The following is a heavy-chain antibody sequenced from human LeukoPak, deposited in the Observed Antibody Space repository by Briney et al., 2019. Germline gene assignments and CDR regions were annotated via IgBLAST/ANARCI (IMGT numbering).Heavy chain of an antibody. Sequence: ASVKVSCKASGYTFTSYYMHWVRRAPGQGLEWMGLINPSGGSTSYAQKFQGRVTTTRDTSTSTVYMELSSLRSEDTAIYYCASQKYDSSGLDHWGQGTLVTVSS. CDR1: GYTFTSYY. CDR3: ASQKYDSSGLDH. CDR2: INPSGGST. J-gene: IGHJ4*02. V-gene: IGHV1-46*01. D-gene: IGHD3-22*01.